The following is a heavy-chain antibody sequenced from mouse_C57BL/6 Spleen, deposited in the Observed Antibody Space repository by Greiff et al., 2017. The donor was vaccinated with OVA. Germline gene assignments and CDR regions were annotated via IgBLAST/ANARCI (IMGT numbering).Heavy chain of an antibody. J-gene: IGHJ2*01. CDR1: GFTFSDYG. D-gene: IGHD4-1*01. Sequence: DVKLVESGGGLVKPGGSLKLSCAASGFTFSDYGMHWVRQAPEKGLEWVAYISSGSSTNYYADTVKGRFTISRNNAKNTLFLQMTNLRSEDTAMYYCARGTGGDYWGQGTTLTVSS. CDR3: ARGTGGDY. V-gene: IGHV5-17*01. CDR2: ISSGSSTN.